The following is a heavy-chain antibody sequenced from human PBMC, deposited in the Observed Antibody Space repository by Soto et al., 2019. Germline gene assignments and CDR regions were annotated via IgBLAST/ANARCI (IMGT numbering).Heavy chain of an antibody. CDR3: ALHNYCSGGRCYFDY. D-gene: IGHD2-15*01. Sequence: ASVKVSCKASGYTFTSYGISWVRQAPGRGLEWMAWISVYNGNTNYAQKFQGRVTMTTDTSTSTAYMELRSLRSDDTAVYYCALHNYCSGGRCYFDYWGQGTLVTVSS. CDR1: GYTFTSYG. J-gene: IGHJ4*02. CDR2: ISVYNGNT. V-gene: IGHV1-18*01.